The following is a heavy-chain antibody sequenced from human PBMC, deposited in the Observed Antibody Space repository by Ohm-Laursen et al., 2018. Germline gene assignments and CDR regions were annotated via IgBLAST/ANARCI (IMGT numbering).Heavy chain of an antibody. J-gene: IGHJ4*02. CDR1: AYTFTSYG. CDR3: ARDLKRSGSGSYYNPPPLGY. Sequence: GSSVKVACKAYAYTFTSYGISWVLQAPGQGLEWMGWISAYNGNTNYAQKLQGRVTMTTDTSTSTAYMELRSLRSDDTAVYYCARDLKRSGSGSYYNPPPLGYWGQGTLVTVSS. CDR2: ISAYNGNT. D-gene: IGHD3-10*01. V-gene: IGHV1-18*01.